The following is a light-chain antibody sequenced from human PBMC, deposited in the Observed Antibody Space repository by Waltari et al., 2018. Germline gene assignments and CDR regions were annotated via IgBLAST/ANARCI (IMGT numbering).Light chain of an antibody. CDR1: NIGTYS. V-gene: IGLV3-21*02. CDR2: DDN. Sequence: SIILTQPPSLSVAPGQTARIACAGHNIGTYSLHLSQQKPAQAPILVIYDDNDRPSGIPERFSGSTSGNTATLTIRRVDPGDEAAYYCQVWDNFIDHPVFGGGTKLTVL. CDR3: QVWDNFIDHPV. J-gene: IGLJ2*01.